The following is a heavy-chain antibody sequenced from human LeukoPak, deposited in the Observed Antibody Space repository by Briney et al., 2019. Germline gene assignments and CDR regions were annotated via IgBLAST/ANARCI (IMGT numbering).Heavy chain of an antibody. D-gene: IGHD4-17*01. J-gene: IGHJ4*02. CDR1: GGSFSGYY. CDR3: AREDYGEQNFDY. CDR2: INHSGGT. V-gene: IGHV4-34*01. Sequence: PSETLSLTCAVYGGSFSGYYWSWIRQPPGKGLEWIGEINHSGGTNYNPSLKSRVTISVDTSKNQFSLKLSSVTAADTAVYYCAREDYGEQNFDYWGQGTLVTVSS.